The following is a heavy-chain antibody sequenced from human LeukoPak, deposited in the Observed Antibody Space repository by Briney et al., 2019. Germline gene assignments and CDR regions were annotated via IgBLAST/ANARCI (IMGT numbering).Heavy chain of an antibody. CDR3: VPPPGWLRDFDY. CDR1: GDSVSTASNA. Sequence: SQTLSLTCAISGDSVSTASNAWYWIRQSPSRGLEWLGRTYYRSKWYNDYAVSVKSRITINPDTSKNQFSLQLNSVTPEDTAVYYCVPPPGWLRDFDYWGQGTLVTVSS. J-gene: IGHJ4*02. D-gene: IGHD5-12*01. CDR2: TYYRSKWYN. V-gene: IGHV6-1*01.